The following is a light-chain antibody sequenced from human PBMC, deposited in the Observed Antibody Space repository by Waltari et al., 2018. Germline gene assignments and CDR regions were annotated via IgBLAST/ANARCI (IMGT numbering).Light chain of an antibody. CDR3: QQYYSYPFT. Sequence: AIRMTQSPSSFSASTGDRVTITCRASQGISSYLAWYQQKPGKAPKLLIYATFTLQSGVPLRFSGSGSGTDFTLTISCLQSEDFATYYCQQYYSYPFTFGPGTKVDIK. CDR1: QGISSY. CDR2: ATF. J-gene: IGKJ3*01. V-gene: IGKV1-8*01.